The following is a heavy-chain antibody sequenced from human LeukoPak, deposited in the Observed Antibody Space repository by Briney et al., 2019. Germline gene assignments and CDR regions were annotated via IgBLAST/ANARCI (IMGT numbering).Heavy chain of an antibody. CDR1: GFTFSNAW. J-gene: IGHJ4*02. CDR3: TTDTIYDFQRDY. D-gene: IGHD3-3*01. Sequence: GSLRLSCAAPGFTFSNAWMSWVRQAPGKGLEWVGRIKSKTDGGTTDYAAPVKGRFTISRDDSKNTLYLQMNSLKTEDTAVYYCTTDTIYDFQRDYWGQGTLVTVSS. CDR2: IKSKTDGGTT. V-gene: IGHV3-15*01.